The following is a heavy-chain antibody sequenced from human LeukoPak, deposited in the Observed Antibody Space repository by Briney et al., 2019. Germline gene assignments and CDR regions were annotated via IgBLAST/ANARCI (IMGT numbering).Heavy chain of an antibody. CDR1: GGSFSGYY. Sequence: SETLSLTCAVYGGSFSGYYWSWIRQPPGKGMGWNGEINNSGRTNYNPSLKSRVPISVDTSKNQFSLKLSSVTAADTAVYYCARQYPNIGYCSSTSCHPPVYYYYMDVWGKGTTVTVSS. D-gene: IGHD2-2*01. V-gene: IGHV4-34*01. CDR3: ARQYPNIGYCSSTSCHPPVYYYYMDV. CDR2: INNSGRT. J-gene: IGHJ6*03.